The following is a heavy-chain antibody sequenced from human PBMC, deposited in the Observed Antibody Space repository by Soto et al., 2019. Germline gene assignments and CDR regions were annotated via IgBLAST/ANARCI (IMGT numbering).Heavy chain of an antibody. Sequence: SETLSLTCGVYGGSLSGYYWTWIRQPPGKGLEWIGEINPSGGTKYNPSLKSRVSISVDTSKNHFSLKLSSVTAADTAVYYCARCDAYSDLPSCWGQRSLVTGSS. J-gene: IGHJ4*02. CDR2: INPSGGT. CDR1: GGSLSGYY. CDR3: ARCDAYSDLPSC. D-gene: IGHD4-17*01. V-gene: IGHV4-34*01.